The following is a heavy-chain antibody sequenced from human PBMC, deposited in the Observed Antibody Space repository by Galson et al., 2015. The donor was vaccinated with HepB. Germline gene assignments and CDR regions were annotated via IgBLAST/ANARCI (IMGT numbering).Heavy chain of an antibody. V-gene: IGHV3-48*04. Sequence: SLRLSCAASGFTFSSYSMNWVRQAPGKGLEWVSYISSSSSTIYYADSVKGRFTISRDNAKNSLYLQMNSLRAEDTAVYYCARDFPPKGYSPYYFDYWGQGTLVTVSS. CDR2: ISSSSSTI. D-gene: IGHD5-18*01. J-gene: IGHJ4*02. CDR3: ARDFPPKGYSPYYFDY. CDR1: GFTFSSYS.